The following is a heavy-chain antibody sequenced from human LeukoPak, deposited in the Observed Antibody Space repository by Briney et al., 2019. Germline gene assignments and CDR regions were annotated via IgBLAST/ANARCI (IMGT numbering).Heavy chain of an antibody. CDR1: GFTFSSYW. V-gene: IGHV3-7*01. CDR2: IKQDGSEK. J-gene: IGHJ4*02. Sequence: GGSLRLFCAASGFTFSSYWMSWVRQAPGKGLEWVANIKQDGSEKYYVDSVKGRFTISRDNAKNSLYLQMNSLRAEDTAVYYCARDIVVVPAARGYFDYWGQGTLVTVSS. D-gene: IGHD2-2*01. CDR3: ARDIVVVPAARGYFDY.